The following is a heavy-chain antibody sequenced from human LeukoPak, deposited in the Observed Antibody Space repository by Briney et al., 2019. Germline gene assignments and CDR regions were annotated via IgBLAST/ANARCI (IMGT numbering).Heavy chain of an antibody. CDR3: ARAKKRSGRSRNFYLDV. CDR1: GGSISSYY. J-gene: IGHJ6*03. D-gene: IGHD1-26*01. CDR2: IYTSGTTT. Sequence: SETLSLTCTVSGGSISSYYWSWIRQPAGKGLEWIGRIYTSGTTTNSNPSLKSRVAISLDTSKNHFSLKLSSVTAADTAVYYCARAKKRSGRSRNFYLDVWGKGTTVTVSS. V-gene: IGHV4-4*07.